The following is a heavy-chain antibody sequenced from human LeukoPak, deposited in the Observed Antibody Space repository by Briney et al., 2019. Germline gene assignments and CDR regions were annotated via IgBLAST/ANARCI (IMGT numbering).Heavy chain of an antibody. V-gene: IGHV4-61*05. CDR2: IYYSGST. D-gene: IGHD3-16*01. CDR3: ATYVWARHFVY. J-gene: IGHJ4*02. Sequence: SETLSLTCTVSGGSISSSSYYWGWIRQPPGKGLEWIGYIYYSGSTNYNPSLKSRVTISVDTSKDQFSLKLSSVTAADTAVYYCATYVWARHFVYWGLGTLVTVSS. CDR1: GGSISSSSYY.